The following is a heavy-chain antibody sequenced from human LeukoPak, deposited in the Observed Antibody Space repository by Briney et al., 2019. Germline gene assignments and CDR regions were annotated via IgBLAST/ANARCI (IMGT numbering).Heavy chain of an antibody. CDR1: GGSISSSSYY. J-gene: IGHJ3*02. D-gene: IGHD1-7*01. Sequence: SETLSLTCTVSGGSISSSSYYWGWIRQPPGKGLEWIGSIYYSGSTYYNPSLKSPVTISLDTSKNQFSLKLSSVTAADTAVYYCARPHNWNFANPNAFDIWGQGTMVTVSS. CDR2: IYYSGST. V-gene: IGHV4-39*01. CDR3: ARPHNWNFANPNAFDI.